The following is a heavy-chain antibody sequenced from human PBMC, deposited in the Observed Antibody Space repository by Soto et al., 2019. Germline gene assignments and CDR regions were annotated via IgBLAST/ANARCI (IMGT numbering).Heavy chain of an antibody. D-gene: IGHD3-22*01. J-gene: IGHJ5*02. V-gene: IGHV4-59*01. CDR1: AGSITTSY. Sequence: SETLSLTCTVSAGSITTSYWSWIRQPLGKALEWIGYISYRGSTNYNPSLKSRLTISIDTSKSQISLKLTSMTTADTAVYYCASSGIVGREVNTWFDPWDQGTLVTVSS. CDR3: ASSGIVGREVNTWFDP. CDR2: ISYRGST.